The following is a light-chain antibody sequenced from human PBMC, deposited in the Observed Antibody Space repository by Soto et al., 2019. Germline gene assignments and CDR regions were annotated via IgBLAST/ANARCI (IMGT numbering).Light chain of an antibody. CDR3: RQYNNWPPHRT. Sequence: EIVMTQSPATLSVSPGERATLSCRASQSVGRNLAWYQQKPGQAPRLLIYGASTRATGIPARFSGSGSGTEFTLTICSLQCEDFHIYFCRQYNNWPPHRTFGQTTKVEI. CDR2: GAS. J-gene: IGKJ1*01. CDR1: QSVGRN. V-gene: IGKV3-15*01.